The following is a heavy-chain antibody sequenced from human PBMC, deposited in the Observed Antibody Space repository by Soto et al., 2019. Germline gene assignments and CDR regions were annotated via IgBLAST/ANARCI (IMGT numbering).Heavy chain of an antibody. Sequence: SVPLSLTCRCSCDSASTSTYSLSRIGQPPGKALEWVGFIYHSGVTSYNPSLKSRVSISLDMSNSQCTLNLRSVTAADTAVYYCAGMPYTSGLRFDPWGPGTLVTVS. CDR1: CDSASTSTYS. V-gene: IGHV4-30-2*01. D-gene: IGHD6-19*01. J-gene: IGHJ5*02. CDR3: AGMPYTSGLRFDP. CDR2: IYHSGVT.